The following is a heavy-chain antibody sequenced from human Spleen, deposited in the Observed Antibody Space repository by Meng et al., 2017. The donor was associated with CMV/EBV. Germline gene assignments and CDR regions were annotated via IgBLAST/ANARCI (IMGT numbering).Heavy chain of an antibody. CDR2: IIPILGIA. CDR1: FSSYT. Sequence: FSSYTISWVRQAPGQGLEWMGRIIPILGIANYAQKFQGRVTITADKSTSTAHMELSSLRSEDTAVYYCARDLDYYDSSGYLYNWFDPWGQGTLVTVSS. J-gene: IGHJ5*02. CDR3: ARDLDYYDSSGYLYNWFDP. V-gene: IGHV1-69*04. D-gene: IGHD3-22*01.